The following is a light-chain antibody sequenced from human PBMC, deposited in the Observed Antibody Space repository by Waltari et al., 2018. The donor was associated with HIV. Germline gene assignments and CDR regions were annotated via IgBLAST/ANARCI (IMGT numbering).Light chain of an antibody. CDR1: SSNIRSNT. CDR2: SDN. J-gene: IGLJ3*02. CDR3: ATWDDSLTGWV. Sequence: QSVLTQPPSASGTPGQRVTISCSGSSSNIRSNTVNWYQQLPGTATKILIYSDNQRPAGVPDRFSGSKSGTSASLTISGLQSEDETDYYCATWDDSLTGWVFGGGTKLTVL. V-gene: IGLV1-44*01.